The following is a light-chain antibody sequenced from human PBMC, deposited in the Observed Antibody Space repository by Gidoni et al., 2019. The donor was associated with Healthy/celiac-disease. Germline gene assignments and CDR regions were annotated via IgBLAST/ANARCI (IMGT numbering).Light chain of an antibody. CDR2: GAS. CDR3: QQYNNWPPLT. Sequence: EIVMTQSPATLSRSPGERATLSCRASQSVGRHLAWYQQNPGQAPRLLIYGASTRATGIPARFSGSGSGTEFTLTIGSLQSEDFAVYYCQQYNNWPPLTFGGGTKVEIK. J-gene: IGKJ4*01. CDR1: QSVGRH. V-gene: IGKV3-15*01.